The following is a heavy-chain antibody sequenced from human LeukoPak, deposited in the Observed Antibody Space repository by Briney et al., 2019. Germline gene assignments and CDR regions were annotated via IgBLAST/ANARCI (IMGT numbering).Heavy chain of an antibody. D-gene: IGHD2-15*01. CDR1: GFTVSGNY. CDR2: ITWNGGTT. Sequence: GGSLRLSCAASGFTVSGNYMSWVRQAPGKGLEWVSAITWNGGTTGYADSVKGRFTISRDNAKNSLYLQMNSLRVEDTALYFCAKGYASFDPWGQGTLVTVSS. J-gene: IGHJ5*02. V-gene: IGHV3-20*04. CDR3: AKGYASFDP.